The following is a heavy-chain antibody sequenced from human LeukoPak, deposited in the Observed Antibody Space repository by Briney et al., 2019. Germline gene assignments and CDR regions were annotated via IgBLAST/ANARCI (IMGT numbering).Heavy chain of an antibody. D-gene: IGHD2-15*01. CDR1: GFTFSNYA. CDR3: ARTRYCSGGSCYAPSWFDP. J-gene: IGHJ5*02. Sequence: GGSLRLSCAASGFTFSNYAMNWVRQAPGKGLEWVSSISGSGGSTYYADSVKGRFTISRDNSRNTLYLQMNSLRAEDTAVYYCARTRYCSGGSCYAPSWFDPWGQGTLVTVSS. V-gene: IGHV3-23*01. CDR2: ISGSGGST.